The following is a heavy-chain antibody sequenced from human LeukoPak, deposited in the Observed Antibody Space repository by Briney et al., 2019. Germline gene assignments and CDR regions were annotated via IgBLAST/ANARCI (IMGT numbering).Heavy chain of an antibody. CDR3: ASGLGYSYGGLGMDV. J-gene: IGHJ6*02. D-gene: IGHD5-18*01. CDR2: ISYDGSNK. CDR1: GFPFRSYA. V-gene: IGHV3-30-3*01. Sequence: GGSLRLSCAASGFPFRSYAMHWVRQAPGKGLEWVAVISYDGSNKYYADSVKGRFTISRDNSKNTLYLQMNSLRAEDTAVYYCASGLGYSYGGLGMDVWGQGTTVTVSS.